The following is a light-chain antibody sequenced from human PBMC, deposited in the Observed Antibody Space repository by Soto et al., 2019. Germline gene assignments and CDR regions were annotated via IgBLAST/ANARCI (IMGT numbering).Light chain of an antibody. CDR1: SSDVVNDLL. V-gene: IGLV2-14*02. Sequence: QSALTQPASVSGSPGQSITISCTGTSSDVVNDLLVSWYQQQPGKAPKLMIYEGTKRPAGVSDRFSGSKSGNTASLTISGLQAEDEADYYCSSYTSSSNVVFGGGTKLTVL. J-gene: IGLJ2*01. CDR3: SSYTSSSNVV. CDR2: EGT.